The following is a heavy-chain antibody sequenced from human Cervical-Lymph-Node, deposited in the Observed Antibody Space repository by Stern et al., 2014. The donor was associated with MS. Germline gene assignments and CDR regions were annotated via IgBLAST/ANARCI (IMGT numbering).Heavy chain of an antibody. CDR2: LHASGAT. Sequence: QVQLQESGPGLVKPSQTLSLTCTVSGASISSGTSYWSWIRQPAGGGLEWIGRLHASGATYYNPSLKSRDTLSGDTSKTQFSLNLNSVTAADTAVYYCARGHWELLGNNYFDSWGQGTLVTVSS. D-gene: IGHD1-26*01. CDR3: ARGHWELLGNNYFDS. V-gene: IGHV4-61*02. J-gene: IGHJ4*02. CDR1: GASISSGTSY.